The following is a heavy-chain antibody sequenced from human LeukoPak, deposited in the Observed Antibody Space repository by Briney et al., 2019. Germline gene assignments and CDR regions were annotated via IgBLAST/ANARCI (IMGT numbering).Heavy chain of an antibody. Sequence: GGSLRLSCAASGFTFSSYAMYWVRQAPGKGLEWVSLISHDGSNKYYADSVKGRFTISRDNFKNTLYLQVNSLRAEDTAVYYCAGGQLDGIWSYWGQGTLVTVSS. V-gene: IGHV3-30-3*01. CDR1: GFTFSSYA. CDR3: AGGQLDGIWSY. D-gene: IGHD3-3*01. J-gene: IGHJ4*02. CDR2: ISHDGSNK.